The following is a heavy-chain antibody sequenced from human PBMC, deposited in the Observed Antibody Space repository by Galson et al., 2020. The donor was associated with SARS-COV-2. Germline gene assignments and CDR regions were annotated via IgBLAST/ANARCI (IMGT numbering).Heavy chain of an antibody. CDR3: PRADQQLWGDY. J-gene: IGHJ4*02. D-gene: IGHD1-1*01. Sequence: AETLSLTFAPPGFTSRPYAIHWVRQAPGKGLYWVAVISYDESKQYYADSVKGRFTSSRDDSKYTVYLQMNSLRGNDTAVYYCPRADQQLWGDYWGQGTLVTVSS. CDR1: GFTSRPYA. CDR2: ISYDESKQ. V-gene: IGHV3-30*01.